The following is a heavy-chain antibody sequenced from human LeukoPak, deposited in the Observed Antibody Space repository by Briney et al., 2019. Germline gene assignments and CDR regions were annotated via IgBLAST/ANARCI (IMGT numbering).Heavy chain of an antibody. D-gene: IGHD1-26*01. CDR1: GYPFTDYF. CDR2: INPNTGGP. CDR3: ARVTRGTGGSPGRYYFHHYMDV. V-gene: IGHV1-2*06. Sequence: ASVKVSCKASGYPFTDYFVHWVRQAPGQGLEWMGRINPNTGGPNYAQKFQGRVTMTRDTSISTAYLDLRRLRSDDTAMYYCARVTRGTGGSPGRYYFHHYMDVWGQGTAVTVSS. J-gene: IGHJ6*03.